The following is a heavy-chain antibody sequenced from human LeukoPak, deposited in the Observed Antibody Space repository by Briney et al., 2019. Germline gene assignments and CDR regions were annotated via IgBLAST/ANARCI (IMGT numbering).Heavy chain of an antibody. D-gene: IGHD5-24*01. J-gene: IGHJ4*02. Sequence: GGSLRLSCAASGFTFSSYGMHWVRQAPGKGLGWVAVIWYDGSNKYYADSVKGRFTISRDNSKNTLYLQTNSLRAEDTAVYYCARDCRRRWLQLQGFDYWGQGTLVTVSS. V-gene: IGHV3-33*01. CDR1: GFTFSSYG. CDR2: IWYDGSNK. CDR3: ARDCRRRWLQLQGFDY.